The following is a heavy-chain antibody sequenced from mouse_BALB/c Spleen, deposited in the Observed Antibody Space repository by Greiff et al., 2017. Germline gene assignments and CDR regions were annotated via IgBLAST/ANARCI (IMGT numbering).Heavy chain of an antibody. D-gene: IGHD1-1*01. V-gene: IGHV1S81*02. CDR1: GYTFTSYY. CDR3: ARQSPYYYGSSYAMDY. CDR2: INPSNGGT. Sequence: QVQLQQPGAELVKPGASVKLSCKASGYTFTSYYMYWVKQRPGQGLEWIGGINPSNGGTNFNEKFKSKATLTVDKSSSTAYMQLSSLTSEDSAVYYCARQSPYYYGSSYAMDYWGQGTSVTVSS. J-gene: IGHJ4*01.